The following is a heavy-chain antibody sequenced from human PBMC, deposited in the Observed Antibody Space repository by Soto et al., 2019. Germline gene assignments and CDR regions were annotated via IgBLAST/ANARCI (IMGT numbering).Heavy chain of an antibody. CDR3: ARGRTYDYIWGSYRSASYYFDY. CDR2: INHSGST. V-gene: IGHV4-34*01. D-gene: IGHD3-16*02. Sequence: PSETLSLTCAVYGGSFSGYYWSWIRQPPGKGLEWIGEINHSGSTNYNPSLKSRVTISVDTSKNQFSLKLSSVTAADTAVYYCARGRTYDYIWGSYRSASYYFDYWGQGTLVTVSS. CDR1: GGSFSGYY. J-gene: IGHJ4*02.